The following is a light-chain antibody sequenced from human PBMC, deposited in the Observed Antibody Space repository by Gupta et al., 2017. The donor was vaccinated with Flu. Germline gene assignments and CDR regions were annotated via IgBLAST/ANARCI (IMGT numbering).Light chain of an antibody. CDR1: RLGDKN. Sequence: GQTATITCSGNRLGDKNVSWYQKRPGQSPLLVIYQDTQRPSGIPERFSGSNSGNRATLTISGTQALDEADYYCQAWDTFTVSVVFGGGTKLT. CDR2: QDT. CDR3: QAWDTFTVSVV. J-gene: IGLJ2*01. V-gene: IGLV3-1*01.